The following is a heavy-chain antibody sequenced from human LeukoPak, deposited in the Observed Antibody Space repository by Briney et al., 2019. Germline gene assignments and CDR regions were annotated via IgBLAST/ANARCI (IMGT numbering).Heavy chain of an antibody. D-gene: IGHD4-23*01. Sequence: PGGALRLSCAASGFTFSSYSMNWVRQAPGKGLEWVSSISSSSSYIYYADSVRGRFTLSRDNAKNSLYLQMNSLRAEDTAVYYCARVSGGGHVGFDYWGQGTLVTVSS. CDR1: GFTFSSYS. V-gene: IGHV3-21*01. CDR2: ISSSSSYI. CDR3: ARVSGGGHVGFDY. J-gene: IGHJ4*02.